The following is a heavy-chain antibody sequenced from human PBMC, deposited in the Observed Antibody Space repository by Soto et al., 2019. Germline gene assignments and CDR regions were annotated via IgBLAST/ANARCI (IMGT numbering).Heavy chain of an antibody. V-gene: IGHV3-30-3*01. Sequence: GGSLRLSCAASGFTFSYYAMHWVRQAPGKGLEWVSFISYDGSNGYYADSMKGRFTISRDNSKNTLYLRMDSLRAEDTAVYYCARDSFGLDVWGQGTTVTVS. J-gene: IGHJ6*02. CDR3: ARDSFGLDV. CDR1: GFTFSYYA. CDR2: ISYDGSNG.